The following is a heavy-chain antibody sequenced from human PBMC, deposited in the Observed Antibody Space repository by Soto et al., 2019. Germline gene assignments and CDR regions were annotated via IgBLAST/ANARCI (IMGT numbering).Heavy chain of an antibody. CDR2: IIPIFGTA. D-gene: IGHD6-13*01. V-gene: IGHV1-69*06. Sequence: SVKVSCKASGVTFSSYAISWVRQAPGQGLEWMGGIIPIFGTANYAQKFQGRVTITADKSTSTAYMELSSLRSEDTAVYYCARDSAAASPTTWFDPWGQGTLVTVSS. CDR1: GVTFSSYA. J-gene: IGHJ5*02. CDR3: ARDSAAASPTTWFDP.